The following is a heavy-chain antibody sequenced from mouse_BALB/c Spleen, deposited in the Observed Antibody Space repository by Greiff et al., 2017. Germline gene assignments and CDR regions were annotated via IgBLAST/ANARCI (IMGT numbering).Heavy chain of an antibody. Sequence: VQLQQSGPGLVQPSQSLSITCTVSGFSLTSYGVHWVRQSPGKGLEWLGVIWSGGSTDYNAAFISRLSISKDNSKSQVFFKMNSLQANDTAIYYCASSYYVYDEGFAYWGQGTLVTVSA. D-gene: IGHD2-2*01. V-gene: IGHV2-2*02. CDR3: ASSYYVYDEGFAY. CDR1: GFSLTSYG. J-gene: IGHJ3*01. CDR2: IWSGGST.